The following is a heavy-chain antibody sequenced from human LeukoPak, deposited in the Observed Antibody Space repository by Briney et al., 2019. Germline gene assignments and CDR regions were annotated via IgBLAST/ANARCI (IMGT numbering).Heavy chain of an antibody. V-gene: IGHV3-23*01. CDR3: WKYPRGGDIVVVPAAIEGLGYYYYYMDV. Sequence: GGSLRLSCAASGFTFSSYAMSWVRQAPGKGLEWVSAISGSGGSTYYADSVKGRFTISRDNSKNTLYLQMNSLRAEDTAVYYCWKYPRGGDIVVVPAAIEGLGYYYYYMDVWGKGTTVTVSS. J-gene: IGHJ6*03. CDR1: GFTFSSYA. D-gene: IGHD2-2*02. CDR2: ISGSGGST.